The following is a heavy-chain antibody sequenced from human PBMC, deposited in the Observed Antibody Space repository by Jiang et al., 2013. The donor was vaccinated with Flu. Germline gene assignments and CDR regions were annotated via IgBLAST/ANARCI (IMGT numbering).Heavy chain of an antibody. CDR3: ARTHRGSTYGDIHMIVPGSYYYYMDA. J-gene: IGHJ6*03. Sequence: GAEVKKPGESLRISCKGSGYNFTTYWITWVRQMPGKGLEWMGRIDPSDSYTKYSPSFQGHVTISADRSISTAYLQWSSLKASDTAIYYCARTHRGSTYGDIHMIVPGSYYYYMDAWGKGTTVTVSS. CDR2: IDPSDSYT. CDR1: GYNFTTYW. V-gene: IGHV5-10-1*01. D-gene: IGHD3-22*01.